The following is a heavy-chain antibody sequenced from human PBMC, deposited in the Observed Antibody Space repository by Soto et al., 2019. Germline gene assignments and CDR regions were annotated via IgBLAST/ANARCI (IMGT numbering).Heavy chain of an antibody. V-gene: IGHV3-49*04. J-gene: IGHJ4*02. CDR2: ITRKDYAGRP. CDR1: GFIFGDYA. Sequence: PGGSLRLSCTASGFIFGDYALSWVRQAPGKGLEWVGFITRKDYAGRPETAPSVKDRFVISRDDSKSIAYLEMNSLKIEDTGVYYCARDGGGGFWPALDSWGQGIQVTVSS. D-gene: IGHD3-16*01. CDR3: ARDGGGGFWPALDS.